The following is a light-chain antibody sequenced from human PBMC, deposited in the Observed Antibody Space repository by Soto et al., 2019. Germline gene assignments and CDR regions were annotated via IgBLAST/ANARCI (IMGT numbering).Light chain of an antibody. CDR3: SSYTNSSTPSYV. CDR2: DVT. J-gene: IGLJ1*01. CDR1: SSDVAFSNF. V-gene: IGLV2-14*01. Sequence: QSALTQPASVSGSPGQSITVSCSGTSSDVAFSNFVSWYQQHPGKAPKLMIYDVTTRPSGVSSRFFGSKSGNTASLTISGIQAEDEADYYCSSYTNSSTPSYVFGTGTKVTVL.